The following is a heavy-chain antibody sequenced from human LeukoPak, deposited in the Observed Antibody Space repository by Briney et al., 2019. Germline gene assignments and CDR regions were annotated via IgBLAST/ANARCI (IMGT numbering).Heavy chain of an antibody. CDR1: GYTFTGYY. J-gene: IGHJ4*02. CDR2: INPNSGGT. D-gene: IGHD3-22*01. V-gene: IGHV1-2*02. Sequence: ASVKVSCKASGYTFTGYYMHWVRQAPGQGLEWMGWINPNSGGTNYAQKFQGRVTMTRDTSISTAYMELSRLRSDDTAVYYCAGDLVSYDSSAPGDYWGQGTLVTVSS. CDR3: AGDLVSYDSSAPGDY.